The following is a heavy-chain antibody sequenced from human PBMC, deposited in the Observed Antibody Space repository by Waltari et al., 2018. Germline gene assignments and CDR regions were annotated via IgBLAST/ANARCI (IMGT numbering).Heavy chain of an antibody. Sequence: EVQLLESGGGLAQPGGSLRLSCAASGLTFSSYAMSWVRQAPGKGLEWVSVIYSGGSTYYADSVKGRFTISRDNSKNTLYLQMNSLRAEDTAVYYCAKDTRGYSSANFDYWGQGTLVTVSS. D-gene: IGHD6-25*01. CDR3: AKDTRGYSSANFDY. CDR1: GLTFSSYA. V-gene: IGHV3-23*03. J-gene: IGHJ4*02. CDR2: IYSGGST.